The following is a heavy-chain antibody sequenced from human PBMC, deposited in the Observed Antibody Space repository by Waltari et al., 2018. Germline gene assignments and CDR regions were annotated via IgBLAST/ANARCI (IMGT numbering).Heavy chain of an antibody. Sequence: QITLKESGPTLVKPTQTLTLTCTFSGFSLSTSAVGVGWIRQPPGKALEWLSLIYWDDDKGYSPTLRGRLTLTKETSKNQVVPTKTNLGPVDTATYYCANTRFSSVTPTDYFDYWGQGTLVTVSS. CDR1: GFSLSTSAVG. D-gene: IGHD4-17*01. V-gene: IGHV2-5*02. J-gene: IGHJ4*02. CDR2: IYWDDDK. CDR3: ANTRFSSVTPTDYFDY.